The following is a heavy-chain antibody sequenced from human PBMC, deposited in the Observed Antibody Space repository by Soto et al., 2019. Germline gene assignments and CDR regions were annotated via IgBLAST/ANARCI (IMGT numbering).Heavy chain of an antibody. CDR2: ISGSGGST. Sequence: PGGSLRLSCAASGFTFSSYAMSWVRQAPGKGLEWISYISGSGGSTSYADSVKGRFTISRDNAKNSLYLQMDSLTDEDTAVYYCARDLGWAFDSWGQGTLVTVSS. V-gene: IGHV3-23*01. CDR3: ARDLGWAFDS. D-gene: IGHD6-19*01. J-gene: IGHJ4*02. CDR1: GFTFSSYA.